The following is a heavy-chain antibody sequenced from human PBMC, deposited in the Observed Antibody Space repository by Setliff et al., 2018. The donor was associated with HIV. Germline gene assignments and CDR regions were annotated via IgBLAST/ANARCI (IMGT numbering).Heavy chain of an antibody. CDR1: GDYLTGYQ. CDR2: INYSGAT. J-gene: IGHJ6*03. CDR3: ARDGLRPPWAPEDYLHYYMYV. D-gene: IGHD1-26*01. Sequence: SETLSLTCAVYGDYLTGYQWSWIRQSPGKGLEWIGEINYSGATQYNPSLKSRVTISVDTSKRRFSLSLISVTAADTGLYFCARDGLRPPWAPEDYLHYYMYVWANGTTVTVSS. V-gene: IGHV4-34*01.